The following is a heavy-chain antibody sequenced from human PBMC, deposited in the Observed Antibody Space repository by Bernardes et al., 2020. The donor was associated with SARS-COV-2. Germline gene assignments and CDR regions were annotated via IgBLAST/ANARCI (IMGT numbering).Heavy chain of an antibody. CDR2: ISNGGGRYT. J-gene: IGHJ4*02. D-gene: IGHD4-17*01. Sequence: GGSLRLSCAASGFTFSSYGMHWVRQAPGKGLEWVSYISNGGGRYTNYADSVKGRFTISRDVAKNSVYLQMNSLRAEDTAVYYCARDNLRRGDYWGQGTLVTVSS. V-gene: IGHV3-21*05. CDR1: GFTFSSYG. CDR3: ARDNLRRGDY.